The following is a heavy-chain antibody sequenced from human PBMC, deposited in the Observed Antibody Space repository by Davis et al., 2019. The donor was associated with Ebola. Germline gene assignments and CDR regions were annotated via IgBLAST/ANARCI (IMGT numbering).Heavy chain of an antibody. V-gene: IGHV3-30-3*01. CDR1: GFTFSSYT. CDR3: TVGLRDGYSFDY. CDR2: ISYGESNK. J-gene: IGHJ4*02. Sequence: PGGSLRLSCAASGFTFSSYTMHWVRQAPGKGLEWVAVISYGESNKYYADSVKGRFTISRDNSKNTLYLQMNSLRAEDTAVYYCTVGLRDGYSFDYWGQGTLVTVSS. D-gene: IGHD5-24*01.